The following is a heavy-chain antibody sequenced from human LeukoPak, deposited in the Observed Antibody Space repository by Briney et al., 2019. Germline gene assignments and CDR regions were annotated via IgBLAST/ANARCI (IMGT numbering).Heavy chain of an antibody. J-gene: IGHJ4*02. Sequence: GASVKVSCKASGYTFTSYAMHWVRQAPGQGLEWMGWINPNSGGTNYAQKFQGWVTMTRDTSISTAYMELSRLRSDDTAVYYCARGGHGGSYLKLGYWGQGTLVTVSS. V-gene: IGHV1-2*04. CDR2: INPNSGGT. CDR3: ARGGHGGSYLKLGY. D-gene: IGHD1-26*01. CDR1: GYTFTSYA.